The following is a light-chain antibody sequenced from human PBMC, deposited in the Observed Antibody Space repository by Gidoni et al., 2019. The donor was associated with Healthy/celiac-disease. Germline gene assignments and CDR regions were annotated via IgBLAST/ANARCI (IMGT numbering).Light chain of an antibody. CDR3: MQGTHWPWT. CDR1: QSLVYSDGNTY. CDR2: KVS. Sequence: DVVMTQSPLSLPVTLGQPASISCRSSQSLVYSDGNTYLNWFQQRPGHSPRRLIYKVSNRDSGVPDRFSGSGSGTDFTLKSSRVEAEDVGVYYCMQGTHWPWTFGQGTKVEIK. V-gene: IGKV2-30*01. J-gene: IGKJ1*01.